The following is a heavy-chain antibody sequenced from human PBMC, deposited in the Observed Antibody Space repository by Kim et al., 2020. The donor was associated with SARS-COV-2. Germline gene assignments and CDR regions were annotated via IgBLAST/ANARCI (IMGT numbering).Heavy chain of an antibody. D-gene: IGHD4-17*01. J-gene: IGHJ2*01. CDR2: INHSGST. V-gene: IGHV4-34*01. Sequence: SETLSLTCAVYGGSFSGYYWSWIRQPPGKGLEWIGEINHSGSTNYNPSLKSRVTISVDTSKNQFSLKLSSVTAADTAVYYCARALLSSVTTWYFDLWGRGTLVTVSS. CDR3: ARALLSSVTTWYFDL. CDR1: GGSFSGYY.